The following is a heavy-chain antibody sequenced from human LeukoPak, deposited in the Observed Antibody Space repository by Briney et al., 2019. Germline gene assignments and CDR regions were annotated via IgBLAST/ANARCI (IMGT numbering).Heavy chain of an antibody. D-gene: IGHD3-22*01. V-gene: IGHV3-33*01. CDR3: AREGGDSSGYYRYYFDY. CDR1: GFTFSSYG. CDR2: IWYDGSNK. Sequence: GSLRLSCAASGFTFSSYGMHWVRQAPGKGLEWVAVIWYDGSNKYYADSVKGRFTISRDNSKNTLYLQMNSLRAEDTAVYYCAREGGDSSGYYRYYFDYWGQGTLVTVSS. J-gene: IGHJ4*02.